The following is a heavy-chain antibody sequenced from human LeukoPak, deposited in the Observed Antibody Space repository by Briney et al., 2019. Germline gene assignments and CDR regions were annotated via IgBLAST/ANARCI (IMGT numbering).Heavy chain of an antibody. CDR1: GGSITFGSYY. CDR3: ARARVIPASFDD. V-gene: IGHV4-61*02. J-gene: IGHJ4*02. CDR2: IYTSGRT. Sequence: SETLSLTCTVCGGSITFGSYYWTWIRQPAGKGLEWIGRIYTSGRTFYNPSLKSRVTISMDTSMNQFSLRLNSVTAADTAVYYCARARVIPASFDDWGQGALVTVSS. D-gene: IGHD3-16*02.